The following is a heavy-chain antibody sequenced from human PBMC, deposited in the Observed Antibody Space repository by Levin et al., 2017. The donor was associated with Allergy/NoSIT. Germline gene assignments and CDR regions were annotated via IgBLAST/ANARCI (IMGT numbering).Heavy chain of an antibody. CDR1: GASVTTNNW. CDR2: IYHSGST. D-gene: IGHD3-10*01. J-gene: IGHJ5*02. V-gene: IGHV4-4*02. CDR3: ARESVTMLRGVNWIVWFDP. Sequence: SETLSLTCVVSGASVTTNNWWSWVRQPPGKGLEWIGEIYHSGSTKYNPSLKGRVTISVDKSKNQFSLKLNSVTAADTAVYYCARESVTMLRGVNWIVWFDPWGQGTLVTVSS.